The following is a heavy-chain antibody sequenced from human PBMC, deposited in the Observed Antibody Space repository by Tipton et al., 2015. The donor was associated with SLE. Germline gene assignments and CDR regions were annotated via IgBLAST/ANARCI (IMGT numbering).Heavy chain of an antibody. CDR2: IYHSGRT. Sequence: TLSLTCDVSGYSIRNDCYWGWIRQPPGKGLEWIGTIYHSGRTFYNPSFKSRVTISVDTSKKQFSLNLSSVTAADTAVYFCARHDDTGKHVTAFDVWGQGTMVTVSS. D-gene: IGHD1-1*01. CDR1: GYSIRNDCY. J-gene: IGHJ3*01. CDR3: ARHDDTGKHVTAFDV. V-gene: IGHV4-38-2*01.